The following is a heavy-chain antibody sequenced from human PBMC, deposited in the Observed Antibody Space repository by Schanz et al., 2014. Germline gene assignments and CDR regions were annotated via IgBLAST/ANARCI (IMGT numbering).Heavy chain of an antibody. CDR1: GASIRSNNYY. D-gene: IGHD3-10*01. J-gene: IGHJ5*02. Sequence: QPQLQESGPGLVKPSETLSLTCAVSGASIRSNNYYCAWIRQTPGKGLKWIGGLYFGGGTYSNPFPGSRVNMSIDTSKNQVSLKVTAVSAADTAIYYCAIIGGPGTYHLDPWGQGTLVTVSS. CDR2: LYFGGGT. V-gene: IGHV4-39*01. CDR3: AIIGGPGTYHLDP.